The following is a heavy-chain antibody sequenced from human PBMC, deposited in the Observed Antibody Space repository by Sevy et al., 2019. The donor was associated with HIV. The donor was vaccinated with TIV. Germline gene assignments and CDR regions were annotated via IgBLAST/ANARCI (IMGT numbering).Heavy chain of an antibody. V-gene: IGHV3-23*01. J-gene: IGHJ6*03. D-gene: IGHD1-26*01. CDR1: GFTFSSFP. CDR2: SVSSAGT. CDR3: AKVGWAEWDLSESIYYFNYYMDV. Sequence: GGSLRLSCVASGFTFSSFPMTWVRQAPGKGLEWVSSVSSAGTYYADSVKGRFTMSRDNSRNTLYLQMNSLRVEDTALYYCAKVGWAEWDLSESIYYFNYYMDVWGKGTSVTVSS.